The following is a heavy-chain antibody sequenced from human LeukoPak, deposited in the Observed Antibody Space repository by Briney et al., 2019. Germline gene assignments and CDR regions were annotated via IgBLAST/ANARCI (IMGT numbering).Heavy chain of an antibody. J-gene: IGHJ4*02. CDR2: ISSSSSTI. D-gene: IGHD3-3*01. Sequence: GGSLRLSXAAPGFTFSSYSMNWVCQAPGKGLEWVSYISSSSSTIYYADSVKGRFTISRDNARNSLYLQMNSLRAEDTAVYYCARDSKFWSGYYTLANFDYWGQGTLVTVSS. CDR3: ARDSKFWSGYYTLANFDY. V-gene: IGHV3-48*01. CDR1: GFTFSSYS.